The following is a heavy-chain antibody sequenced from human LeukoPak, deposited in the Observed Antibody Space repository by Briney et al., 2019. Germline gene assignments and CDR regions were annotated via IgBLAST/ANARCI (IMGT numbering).Heavy chain of an antibody. D-gene: IGHD6-19*01. Sequence: GGSLRLSCAASGFTFSPYWMQWVRQAPGKGLVWVSHINSDGSTTTYTDSVKGRFTISRDNAKDTLYLQMNSLRAEDTAIYYCVRSHIAVSFDCWGQGTLVTVSS. V-gene: IGHV3-74*03. CDR2: INSDGSTT. J-gene: IGHJ4*02. CDR1: GFTFSPYW. CDR3: VRSHIAVSFDC.